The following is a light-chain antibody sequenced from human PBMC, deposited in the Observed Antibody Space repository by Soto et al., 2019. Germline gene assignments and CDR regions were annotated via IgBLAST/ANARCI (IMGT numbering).Light chain of an antibody. CDR1: IDDVGAYDH. J-gene: IGLJ1*01. CDR3: SSHSASYTFV. Sequence: QSVLTQPPSASGSPGQSVTISCTGTIDDVGAYDHVSWYKQYPGTAPQLMIYEVTKRPSGVPGRFSGSKSGNTASLTVSGLQAEDEADYYCSSHSASYTFVFGTGTKVTVL. V-gene: IGLV2-8*01. CDR2: EVT.